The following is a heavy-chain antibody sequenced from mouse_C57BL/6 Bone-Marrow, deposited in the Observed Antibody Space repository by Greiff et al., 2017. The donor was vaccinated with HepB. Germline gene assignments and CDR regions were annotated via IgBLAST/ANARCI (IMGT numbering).Heavy chain of an antibody. CDR2: ISSGGSYT. CDR3: AGALFAY. J-gene: IGHJ3*01. Sequence: DVQLVESGGDLVKPGGSLKLSCAASGFTFSSYGMSWVRQTPDKRLEWVATISSGGSYTYYPDSVKGRFTISRDNAKNTLYLQMSSLKSEDTAMYYCAGALFAYWGQGTLVTVSA. CDR1: GFTFSSYG. V-gene: IGHV5-6*01.